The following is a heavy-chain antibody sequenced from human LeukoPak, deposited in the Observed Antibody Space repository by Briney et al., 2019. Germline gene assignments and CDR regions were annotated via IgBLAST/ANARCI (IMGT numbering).Heavy chain of an antibody. CDR2: ISYDGSNK. V-gene: IGHV3-30*01. Sequence: GRSLRLSCAASGFTFSSYAMHWARQAPGKVLEWVAVISYDGSNKYYADSVKGRFTISRDNSKNTLYLQMNSLRAEDTAVYYCARKAIGWWFDPWGQGTLVTVSS. J-gene: IGHJ5*02. CDR3: ARKAIGWWFDP. D-gene: IGHD5-24*01. CDR1: GFTFSSYA.